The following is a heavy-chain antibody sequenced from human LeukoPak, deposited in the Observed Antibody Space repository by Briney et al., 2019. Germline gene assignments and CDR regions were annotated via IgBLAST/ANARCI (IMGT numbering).Heavy chain of an antibody. D-gene: IGHD3-22*01. Sequence: SVKVSCKASGGTFSSYAISWVRQAPGQGLECIGRIIPIFGTANYAQKFQGRVTITTDESTSTAYMELSSLRSEDTAVYYCARDMADRYYDSSGYYSFDYWGQGTLVTVSS. J-gene: IGHJ4*02. CDR2: IIPIFGTA. CDR3: ARDMADRYYDSSGYYSFDY. V-gene: IGHV1-69*05. CDR1: GGTFSSYA.